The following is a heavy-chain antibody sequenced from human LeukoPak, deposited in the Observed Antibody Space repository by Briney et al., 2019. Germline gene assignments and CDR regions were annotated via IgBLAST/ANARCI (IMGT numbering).Heavy chain of an antibody. Sequence: GGSLRLSCAASGFTFSSYSMNWVRQAPGKGLEWVSSISSSSSYIYYADSVKGRFTISRDNAKNSLYLQMNSLRAEDTAVYYCARDSDSSWGEFGYWGQGTLVTVSS. CDR3: ARDSDSSWGEFGY. CDR2: ISSSSSYI. V-gene: IGHV3-21*01. J-gene: IGHJ4*02. CDR1: GFTFSSYS. D-gene: IGHD6-13*01.